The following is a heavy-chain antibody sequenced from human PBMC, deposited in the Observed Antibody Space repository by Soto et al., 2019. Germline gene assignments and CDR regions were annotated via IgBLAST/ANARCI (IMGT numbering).Heavy chain of an antibody. V-gene: IGHV3-30*18. CDR2: ISYDGNNK. Sequence: PGGSLRLSCAASGFTFSSFGMHWVRQAPGKGLEWVAVISYDGNNKYYADSVKGRFTISRDNSKNTLYLHMNSLGAEDTAVYYCAKALGYCSGGSCYFTRDAFDIWGQGTMVTVSS. CDR1: GFTFSSFG. D-gene: IGHD2-15*01. J-gene: IGHJ3*02. CDR3: AKALGYCSGGSCYFTRDAFDI.